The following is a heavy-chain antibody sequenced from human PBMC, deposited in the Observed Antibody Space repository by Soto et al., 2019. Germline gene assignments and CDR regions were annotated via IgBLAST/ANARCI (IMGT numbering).Heavy chain of an antibody. V-gene: IGHV1-46*01. CDR3: ARDQYESSGYSGY. D-gene: IGHD3-22*01. Sequence: GASVKVSCKASGYTFTSCYMHWVRQAPGQGLEWMGIINPSGGSTNYAQKLQGRVTVTTDTSTSTAYMELRSLRSDDTAVYYCARDQYESSGYSGYWGQGTLVTVSS. CDR1: GYTFTSCY. J-gene: IGHJ4*02. CDR2: INPSGGST.